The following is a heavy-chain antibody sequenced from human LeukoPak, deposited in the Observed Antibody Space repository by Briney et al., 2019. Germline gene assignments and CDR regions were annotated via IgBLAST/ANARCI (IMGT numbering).Heavy chain of an antibody. V-gene: IGHV1-46*01. D-gene: IGHD3-10*01. CDR2: INPTSGST. CDR3: ARDWGYYGSGSSPSRGMDV. CDR1: GYTFTTYY. Sequence: ASVKVSCKASGYTFTTYYMHWVRRAPGQGLEWMGIINPTSGSTTYAQKFQGRVTLTRDTSTSTVYMELRSLRTEDTAVYYCARDWGYYGSGSSPSRGMDVWGQGTTVTVSS. J-gene: IGHJ6*02.